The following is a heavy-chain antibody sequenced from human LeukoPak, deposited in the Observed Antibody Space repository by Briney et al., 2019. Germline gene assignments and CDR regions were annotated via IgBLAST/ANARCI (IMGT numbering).Heavy chain of an antibody. CDR1: GGTFSSYA. V-gene: IGHV1-69*06. Sequence: ASVKVSCKASGGTFSSYAISWVRQAPGQGLEWMGGIIPIFGTANYAQKFQGRVTITADKSTSTAYMELSSLRSEDTAVYYCARGGYCSSTSCHFDYWGQGTLVTVSS. CDR2: IIPIFGTA. CDR3: ARGGYCSSTSCHFDY. D-gene: IGHD2-2*01. J-gene: IGHJ4*02.